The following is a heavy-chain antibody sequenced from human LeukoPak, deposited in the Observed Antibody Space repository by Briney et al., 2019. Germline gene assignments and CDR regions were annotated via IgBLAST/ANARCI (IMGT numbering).Heavy chain of an antibody. V-gene: IGHV1-2*02. J-gene: IGHJ3*02. CDR2: INPNSGGT. CDR1: GYTFTGYY. Sequence: ASVTVSCKASGYTFTGYYMHWVRQAPGQGLEWMGWINPNSGGTNYAQKFQGRVTMTRDTSISTAYMELSRLRSDDTAVYYCARDDSSGYYYILYGAFDIWGQGTMVTVSS. CDR3: ARDDSSGYYYILYGAFDI. D-gene: IGHD3-22*01.